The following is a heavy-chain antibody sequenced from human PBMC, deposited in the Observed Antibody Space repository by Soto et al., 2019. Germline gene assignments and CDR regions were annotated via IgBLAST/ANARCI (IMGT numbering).Heavy chain of an antibody. V-gene: IGHV3-7*01. CDR3: AREVAGIAAHNAY. CDR2: IKQDGSDT. D-gene: IGHD6-13*01. Sequence: GGSLRLSCAAAGFTCSGYWRSWVRQAPGKGLEWVANIKQDGSDTYYVDSVKGRFTISRDNAKNSLYLQMNSLRAEDTAVYYCAREVAGIAAHNAYWGHGTLVTVSS. CDR1: GFTCSGYW. J-gene: IGHJ4*01.